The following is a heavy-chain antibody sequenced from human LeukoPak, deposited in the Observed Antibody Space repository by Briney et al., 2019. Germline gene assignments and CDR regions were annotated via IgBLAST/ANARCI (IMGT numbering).Heavy chain of an antibody. J-gene: IGHJ4*02. V-gene: IGHV3-48*03. CDR3: ARDQMYYYDSSGYYYPFDY. CDR2: ISSSGSTI. CDR1: GFTFSSYE. D-gene: IGHD3-22*01. Sequence: GGSLRLSCAASGFTFSSYEMNWVRQAPGKGLEWVSYISSSGSTIYYADSVKGRFTISRDNAKNSLYLLMNSLRAEDTAVYYCARDQMYYYDSSGYYYPFDYWGQGTLVTVSS.